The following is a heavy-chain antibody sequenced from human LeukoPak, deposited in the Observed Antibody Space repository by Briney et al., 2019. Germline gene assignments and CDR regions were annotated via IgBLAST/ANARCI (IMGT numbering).Heavy chain of an antibody. CDR2: IYTSGST. CDR3: ARDNWNDDAFDI. Sequence: SETLSLTCTVSGGFISSYYWSWIRQPAGKGLEWIGRIYTSGSTNYNPSLKSRVTISVDKSKNQFPLKLSSVTAADTAVYYCARDNWNDDAFDIWGQGTMVTVSS. V-gene: IGHV4-4*07. CDR1: GGFISSYY. D-gene: IGHD1-1*01. J-gene: IGHJ3*02.